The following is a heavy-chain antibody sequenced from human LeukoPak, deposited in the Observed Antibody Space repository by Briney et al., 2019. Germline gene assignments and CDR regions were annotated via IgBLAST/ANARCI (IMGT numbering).Heavy chain of an antibody. Sequence: ASVKVSCKASGYTFTGYYMHWVRQAPGQGLEWMGWINPNSGGTNYAQKFQGRVTMTRDTSISTAYMELSRLRSDDTAVYYCARDSLLGDYYYMDVWGKGTTVTVSS. CDR2: INPNSGGT. D-gene: IGHD3-10*01. CDR1: GYTFTGYY. CDR3: ARDSLLGDYYYMDV. J-gene: IGHJ6*03. V-gene: IGHV1-2*02.